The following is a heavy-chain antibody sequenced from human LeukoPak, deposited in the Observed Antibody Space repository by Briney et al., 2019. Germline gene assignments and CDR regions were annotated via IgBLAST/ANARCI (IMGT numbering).Heavy chain of an antibody. D-gene: IGHD3-10*01. V-gene: IGHV4-39*07. Sequence: SETLSLTCTVSGGSISSSSYYWGWIRQPPGKGLEWIGSIYYSGSTYYNPSLKSRVTISVDMSKNQFSLKLSSVTAADTAVYYCARVPPQPSGTDVWGKGTTVTVSS. CDR2: IYYSGST. CDR1: GGSISSSSYY. J-gene: IGHJ6*04. CDR3: ARVPPQPSGTDV.